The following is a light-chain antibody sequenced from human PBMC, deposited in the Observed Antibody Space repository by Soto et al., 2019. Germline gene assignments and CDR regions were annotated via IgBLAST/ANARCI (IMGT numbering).Light chain of an antibody. J-gene: IGLJ2*01. CDR2: DVS. V-gene: IGLV2-11*01. CDR1: SSNVGSYNY. CDR3: CSYAGNYPFVG. Sequence: QSALTQPRSVSGSPGQSVTISCTGTSSNVGSYNYVSWYQQHPGKAPKLMISDVSQRPSGVPDRFSGSKSGNTASLTISGLQGEDEANYYCCSYAGNYPFVGFGGGTKLTVL.